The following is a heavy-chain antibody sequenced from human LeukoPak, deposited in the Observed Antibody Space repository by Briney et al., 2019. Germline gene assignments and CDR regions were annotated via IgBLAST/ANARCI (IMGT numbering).Heavy chain of an antibody. V-gene: IGHV3-21*01. CDR2: ISSSTSYI. Sequence: GGSLRLSCAASGFTFSSYAMNWVRQAPGKGLEWVSSISSSTSYIYYADSVKGRFTISRDNAKNSLYLQMNSLRAEDTAVYYCARDGIPDSSGYYPDYWGQRTLVTVSS. CDR1: GFTFSSYA. CDR3: ARDGIPDSSGYYPDY. D-gene: IGHD3-22*01. J-gene: IGHJ4*02.